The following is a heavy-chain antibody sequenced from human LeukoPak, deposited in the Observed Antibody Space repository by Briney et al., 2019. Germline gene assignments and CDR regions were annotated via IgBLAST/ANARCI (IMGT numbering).Heavy chain of an antibody. D-gene: IGHD3-22*01. J-gene: IGHJ4*02. V-gene: IGHV1-8*03. CDR1: GYTFTSYD. CDR3: ARGYPDDSSGYSFDY. Sequence: ASVKVSCKASGYTFTSYDINWVRQATGQGLEWMGWMNPNSGNTGYAQKFQGRVTITRNTSISTAYMELSSLRSEDTAVYYRARGYPDDSSGYSFDYWGQGTLVTVSS. CDR2: MNPNSGNT.